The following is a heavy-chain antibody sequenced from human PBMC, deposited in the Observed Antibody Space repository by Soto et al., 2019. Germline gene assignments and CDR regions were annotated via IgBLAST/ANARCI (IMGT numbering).Heavy chain of an antibody. D-gene: IGHD3-22*01. V-gene: IGHV1-46*01. CDR2: INPSGGST. J-gene: IGHJ6*02. CDR1: GYTFTSYY. CDR3: ARDLGVVVVISGMDV. Sequence: QVQLVQSGAEVKKPGASVKVSCKASGYTFTSYYMHWVRQAPGQGLEWMGIINPSGGSTSYAQKFQGRVTMTRDTSTSTGYMELSSLRSEDTAVYYCARDLGVVVVISGMDVWGQGTTVTVSS.